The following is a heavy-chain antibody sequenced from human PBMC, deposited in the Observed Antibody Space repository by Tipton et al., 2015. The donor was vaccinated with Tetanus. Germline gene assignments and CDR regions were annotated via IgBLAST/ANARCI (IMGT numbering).Heavy chain of an antibody. D-gene: IGHD4-23*01. CDR2: IHPSGIT. J-gene: IGHJ4*02. Sequence: TLSLTCAVYGESFSDYYWSWIRQPPGKGLEWIGEIHPSGITDYNPSLKSRVIISIDTSKKQFSLNLSSVIAADTAVYFCARCPYGGFSGTLYYWGQGILVTVSS. CDR1: GESFSDYY. CDR3: ARCPYGGFSGTLYY. V-gene: IGHV4-34*01.